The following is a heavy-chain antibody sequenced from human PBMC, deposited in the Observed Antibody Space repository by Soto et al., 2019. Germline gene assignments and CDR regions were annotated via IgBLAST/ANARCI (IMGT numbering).Heavy chain of an antibody. Sequence: PGGSLRLSCAASGFSFSSYGMQWVRQAPVKGLEWVAVVSYDGSLKHYAGSVDGRFTVAGDNSHNPRYLKMNRLRADVTAVYYCVKDSPGRLLEWVSRTSVSRDIGGKEGTVTV. J-gene: IGHJ6*03. CDR1: GFSFSSYG. CDR2: VSYDGSLK. CDR3: VKDSPGRLLEWVSRTSVSRDI. V-gene: IGHV3-30*18. D-gene: IGHD3-3*01.